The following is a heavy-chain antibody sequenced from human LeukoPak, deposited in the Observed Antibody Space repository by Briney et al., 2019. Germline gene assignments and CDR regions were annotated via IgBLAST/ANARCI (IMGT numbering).Heavy chain of an antibody. CDR2: ISGSGGST. CDR3: RLDDYSNSPTNYYFDY. CDR1: GFTFSSYA. D-gene: IGHD4-11*01. J-gene: IGHJ4*02. V-gene: IGHV3-23*01. Sequence: QAGGSLRLSCAASGFTFSSYAMSWVRQAPGKGLEWVSAISGSGGSTYYADSVKGRFTISRDNSKNTLYLQMNSLRAEDTAVYYCRLDDYSNSPTNYYFDYWGQGTLVTVSS.